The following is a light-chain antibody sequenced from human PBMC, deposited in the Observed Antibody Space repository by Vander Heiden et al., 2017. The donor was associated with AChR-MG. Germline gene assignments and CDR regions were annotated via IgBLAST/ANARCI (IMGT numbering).Light chain of an antibody. Sequence: DRQTSLSPSSLPASVGARLTITCRVRQSITRYLNWCQQKPGKAPQLLLYAASSLQTAGPSGISGSGSATDFTLPISSLQPADFAAYYYQQRYSTLMSTFGQGTKLEIK. V-gene: IGKV1-39*01. CDR3: QQRYSTLMST. CDR1: QSITRY. CDR2: AAS. J-gene: IGKJ2*01.